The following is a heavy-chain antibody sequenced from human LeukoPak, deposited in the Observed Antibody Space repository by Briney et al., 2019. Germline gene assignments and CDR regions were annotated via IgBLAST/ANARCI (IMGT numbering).Heavy chain of an antibody. V-gene: IGHV4-4*07. CDR2: IYTSGST. CDR3: AREFQQWLVYGAFDI. CDR1: GGSISSYY. J-gene: IGHJ3*02. D-gene: IGHD6-19*01. Sequence: SETLSLTCTVSGGSISSYYWSWIRQPAGKGLEWIGRIYTSGSTNYNPSLKSRVTISVDKSKSQFSLKLSSVTAADTAVYYCAREFQQWLVYGAFDIWGQGTMVTVSS.